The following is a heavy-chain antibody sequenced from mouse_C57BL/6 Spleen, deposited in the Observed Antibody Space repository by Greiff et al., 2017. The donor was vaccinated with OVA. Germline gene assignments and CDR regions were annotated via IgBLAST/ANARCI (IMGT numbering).Heavy chain of an antibody. J-gene: IGHJ2*01. CDR2: ISSGGEYI. D-gene: IGHD3-2*02. Sequence: EVNVVESGEGLVKPGGSLKLSCAASGFTFSSYAMSWVRQTPEKRLEWVAYISSGGEYIYYADTVKGRFTISRDNARNTLYLQMSSLKSEDTAMYYCTRGPLDSSGYGYFDYWGQGTTLTVSS. CDR1: GFTFSSYA. V-gene: IGHV5-9-1*02. CDR3: TRGPLDSSGYGYFDY.